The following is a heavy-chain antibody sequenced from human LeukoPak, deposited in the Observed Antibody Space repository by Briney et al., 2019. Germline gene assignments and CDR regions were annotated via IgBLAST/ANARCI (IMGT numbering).Heavy chain of an antibody. J-gene: IGHJ6*03. CDR2: IYYSGST. V-gene: IGHV4-59*01. Sequence: SETLSLTCTVSGGSISSYYWSWIRQPPGKGLEWIGYIYYSGSTNYNPSLKSRVTISVDTSKNQFSLKLSSVTAADTAVYYCARGTRGSGSYYYYYYYMDVWGKGTTVTVSS. CDR3: ARGTRGSGSYYYYYYYMDV. CDR1: GGSISSYY. D-gene: IGHD3-10*01.